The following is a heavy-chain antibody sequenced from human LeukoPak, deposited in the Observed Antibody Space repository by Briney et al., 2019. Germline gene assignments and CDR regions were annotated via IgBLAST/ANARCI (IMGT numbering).Heavy chain of an antibody. Sequence: PSETLSLTCTVSGGSISSSSHYWGWIRQPPGKGLEWIGSIYYSGSTYYNPSLKSRVTISVDTSKNQFSLKLSSVTAADTAVYYCARQKLPIFGVGQIDYWGQGTLVTVSS. CDR2: IYYSGST. J-gene: IGHJ4*02. CDR1: GGSISSSSHY. D-gene: IGHD3-3*01. CDR3: ARQKLPIFGVGQIDY. V-gene: IGHV4-39*07.